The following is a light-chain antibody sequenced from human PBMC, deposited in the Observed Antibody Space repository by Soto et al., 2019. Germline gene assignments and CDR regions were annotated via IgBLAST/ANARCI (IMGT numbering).Light chain of an antibody. CDR2: AAS. V-gene: IGKV1-39*01. CDR1: QSMSSY. J-gene: IGKJ4*01. CDR3: XXXXXXXLT. Sequence: DIQMTQSPSSLSASVGDRVTITCRASQSMSSYLNWYQQKPGKAPKLLIYAASSLQSGVPSRFSGSGSGTDFTLTISSLQXXXXXXXXXXXXXXXXLTSGGGTKVEIK.